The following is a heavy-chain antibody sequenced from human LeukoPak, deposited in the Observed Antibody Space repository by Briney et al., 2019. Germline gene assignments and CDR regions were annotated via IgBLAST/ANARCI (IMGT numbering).Heavy chain of an antibody. CDR2: IRGRGGST. Sequence: GGSLRLSGAASGFTFSSNARSWARQAPGKGLEWVSAIRGRGGSTYYADSVKGRFTISRDNSKNTLYLQMNSLRAEDTAVYYCFIDVEVGIRYFDWLLYPEYWGQGTLVTVSS. V-gene: IGHV3-23*01. CDR3: FIDVEVGIRYFDWLLYPEY. D-gene: IGHD3-9*01. CDR1: GFTFSSNA. J-gene: IGHJ4*02.